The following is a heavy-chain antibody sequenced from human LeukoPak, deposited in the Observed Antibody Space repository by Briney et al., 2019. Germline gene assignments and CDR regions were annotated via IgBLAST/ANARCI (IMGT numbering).Heavy chain of an antibody. V-gene: IGHV5-51*01. J-gene: IGHJ2*01. CDR3: ARTGPHWYFEF. CDR1: GYMFTSYW. CDR2: IYPGDSDI. Sequence: GESLKISCKGSGYMFTSYWLGWVRPMPGKGLEWMGIIYPGDSDIRYSPSFQGQVTISVDKSISTTYLQWSSLKSSDTAMYYCARTGPHWYFEFWGRGTLVTVSS.